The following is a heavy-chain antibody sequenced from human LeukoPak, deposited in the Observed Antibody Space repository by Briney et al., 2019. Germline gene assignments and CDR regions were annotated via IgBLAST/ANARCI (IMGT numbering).Heavy chain of an antibody. CDR2: IYHSGST. CDR1: GYSISSGYY. V-gene: IGHV4-38-2*01. Sequence: SETLSLTCAVSGYSISSGYYWGWIRQPPGKGLEWIGSIYHSGSTYYNPSLKRRVTISVDPSKNQFSLKLSSVTAADTAVYYCARQGLYYYDSSGPDAFDIWGQGTMVTVSS. CDR3: ARQGLYYYDSSGPDAFDI. D-gene: IGHD3-22*01. J-gene: IGHJ3*02.